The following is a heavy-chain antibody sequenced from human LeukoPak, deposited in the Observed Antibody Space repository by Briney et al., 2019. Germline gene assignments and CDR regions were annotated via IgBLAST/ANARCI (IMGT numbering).Heavy chain of an antibody. Sequence: GGSLRLSCAASGFTFSSYWMHWVRQAPGKGLVWVSRINSDGSYTTCADSVKGRFTISRDNAKNTLYPQMSSLRAEDTAVYYCARDQDYGFDYWGQGTLVTVSS. V-gene: IGHV3-74*01. CDR3: ARDQDYGFDY. CDR2: INSDGSYT. CDR1: GFTFSSYW. J-gene: IGHJ4*02. D-gene: IGHD4-17*01.